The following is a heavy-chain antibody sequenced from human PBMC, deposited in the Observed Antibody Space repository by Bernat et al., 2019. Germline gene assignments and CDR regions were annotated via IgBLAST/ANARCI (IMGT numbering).Heavy chain of an antibody. D-gene: IGHD6-19*01. CDR2: ISGSGGST. V-gene: IGHV3-23*01. J-gene: IGHJ2*01. Sequence: EVQLLESGGGLVQPGGSLRLSCAASGFTFSSYAMSWVRQAPGKGLEWVAAISGSGGSTYYADSVKGRFTISSDNSKNTLYLQMNSLRAEDTAVYYCAKVGTYSSGWYLGWYFDLWGRGTLVTVSS. CDR1: GFTFSSYA. CDR3: AKVGTYSSGWYLGWYFDL.